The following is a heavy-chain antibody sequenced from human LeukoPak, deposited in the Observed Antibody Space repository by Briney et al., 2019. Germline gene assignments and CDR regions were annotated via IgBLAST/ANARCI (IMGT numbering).Heavy chain of an antibody. Sequence: GGSLRLSCAASGFTFSSYAMSWVRQAPGKGLEWVSAINGSGGSTYYADSVKGRFTISRDNSKNTLYLQMNSLRAEDTAVYYCAKDGSTVVTTTGGFFDYWGQGTLVTVSS. V-gene: IGHV3-23*01. CDR2: INGSGGST. CDR3: AKDGSTVVTTTGGFFDY. D-gene: IGHD4-23*01. CDR1: GFTFSSYA. J-gene: IGHJ4*02.